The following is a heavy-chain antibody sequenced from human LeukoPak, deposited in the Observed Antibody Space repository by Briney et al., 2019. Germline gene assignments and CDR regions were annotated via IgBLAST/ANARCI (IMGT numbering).Heavy chain of an antibody. CDR3: ASPKRRYYYYMDV. Sequence: SETLSLTCTVSGGSINNSNSYWGWIRQPPGKRLEWIGTISYSGNTYYKPHLKSRVTISVDTSKNQFSLKLNSVTAADSAVYFCASPKRRYYYYMDVWGKGTTVNVSS. V-gene: IGHV4-39*07. J-gene: IGHJ6*03. CDR2: ISYSGNT. CDR1: GGSINNSNSY.